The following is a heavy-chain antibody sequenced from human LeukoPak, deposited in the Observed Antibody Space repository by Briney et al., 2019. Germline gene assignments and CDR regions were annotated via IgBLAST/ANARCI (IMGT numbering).Heavy chain of an antibody. CDR2: ISGSGGST. J-gene: IGHJ4*02. V-gene: IGHV3-23*01. CDR1: GFTFSSYA. Sequence: PGGTLRLFCAASGFTFSSYAMSGVRQAPGKGRVWVSAISGSGGSTYYADSVKGRFTISRDNSKNTLYLQMNSLRAEDTAVYYCAKERATYYDFWSVYYTIGKLFDYWGQGTLVTVSS. CDR3: AKERATYYDFWSVYYTIGKLFDY. D-gene: IGHD3-3*01.